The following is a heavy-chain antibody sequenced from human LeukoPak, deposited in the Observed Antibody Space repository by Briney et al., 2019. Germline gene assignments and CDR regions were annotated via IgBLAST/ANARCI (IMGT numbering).Heavy chain of an antibody. D-gene: IGHD3-9*01. Sequence: ASVKVSCKASERTFTSYATTWVRQAPGQQLEWMGGIIPIFGTANYAQKFQGRVTITADESTSTAYMELSSLRSEDTAVYYCARGGRYFDWLLNWGQGTLVTVSS. CDR2: IIPIFGTA. V-gene: IGHV1-69*13. CDR3: ARGGRYFDWLLN. CDR1: ERTFTSYA. J-gene: IGHJ4*02.